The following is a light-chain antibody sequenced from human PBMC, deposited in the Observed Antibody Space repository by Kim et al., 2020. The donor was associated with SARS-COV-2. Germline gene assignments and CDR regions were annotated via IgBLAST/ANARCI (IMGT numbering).Light chain of an antibody. CDR1: QSVSTN. CDR2: GAS. V-gene: IGKV3-15*01. CDR3: QHYTNWPPAWT. J-gene: IGKJ1*01. Sequence: EIVMTQFPATLSVSPGERATLSCRASQSVSTNLAWYQQKRGQTPRLLISGASTRATGTPARFSGSGSGTEFTLTISNLQSEDIGVYYCQHYTNWPPAWTFDQGTKVDIK.